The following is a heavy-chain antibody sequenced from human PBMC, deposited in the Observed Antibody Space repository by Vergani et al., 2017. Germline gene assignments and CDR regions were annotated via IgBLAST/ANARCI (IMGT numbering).Heavy chain of an antibody. J-gene: IGHJ3*01. CDR1: GESVSSIYHD. CDR2: VSYNGGT. Sequence: QLQLRESGPGLVKPSETLSLTCSVSGESVSSIYHDWGWIHQAPGKGLEWIATVSYNGGTTYNPPLKSRVSMSVDTSNNQLSLNLTSVTAADTAVYFCAKQDIVEVPSTTPDAFSFWGQGTMVTVSS. D-gene: IGHD2-15*01. V-gene: IGHV4-39*01. CDR3: AKQDIVEVPSTTPDAFSF.